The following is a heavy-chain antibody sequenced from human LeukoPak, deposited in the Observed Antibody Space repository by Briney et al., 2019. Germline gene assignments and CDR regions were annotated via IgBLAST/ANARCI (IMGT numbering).Heavy chain of an antibody. CDR1: GFTFSSNG. CDR2: ILHDGSNK. Sequence: GGSLRLSCAASGFTFSSNGMHWVRQAPGKGLEWVAVILHDGSNKQYADSVKGRFTISRDNSKKTLYLQMDSLRAEDTAVYYCTSLGGLDYWGQGTLVTVSS. D-gene: IGHD1-26*01. J-gene: IGHJ4*02. CDR3: TSLGGLDY. V-gene: IGHV3-33*05.